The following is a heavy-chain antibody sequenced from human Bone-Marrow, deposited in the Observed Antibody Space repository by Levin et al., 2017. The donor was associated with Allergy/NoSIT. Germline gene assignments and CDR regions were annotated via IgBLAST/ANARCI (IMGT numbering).Heavy chain of an antibody. Sequence: GGSLRLSCAASGFTFSSYGMHWVRQAPGKGLEWVAVISYDGSNKYYADSVKGRFTISRDNSKNTLYLQMSSLRAEDTAVYYCAKDNPASHVVVTAIHAPLDYWGQGTLVTVSS. D-gene: IGHD2-21*02. CDR3: AKDNPASHVVVTAIHAPLDY. V-gene: IGHV3-30*18. J-gene: IGHJ4*02. CDR2: ISYDGSNK. CDR1: GFTFSSYG.